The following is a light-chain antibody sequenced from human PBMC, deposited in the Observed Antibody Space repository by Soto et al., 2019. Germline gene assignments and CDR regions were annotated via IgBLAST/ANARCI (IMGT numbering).Light chain of an antibody. CDR2: DVS. V-gene: IGLV2-14*03. CDR1: SSDVGGYKY. J-gene: IGLJ1*01. CDR3: SSSTIISPRV. Sequence: QSVLTQPASVSGSLGQSITISCTGASSDVGGYKYVSWYQQHPGKAPKLIIYDVSYRHSEISNRFSGSKSGNTASLTISGLQAEDEADYYCSSSTIISPRVFGIGHKLTVL.